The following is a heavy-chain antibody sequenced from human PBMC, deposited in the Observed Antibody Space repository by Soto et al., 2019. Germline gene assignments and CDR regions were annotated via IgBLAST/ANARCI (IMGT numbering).Heavy chain of an antibody. J-gene: IGHJ4*02. CDR3: ARGNDYGDYYFDY. Sequence: PSETLSLTCTVSSGSISFYYWSWIRQPPGKGLEWIGYIYYSGSTNYNPSLKCRVTISVDTSKNQFSLKLSSVTAADTAVYYCARGNDYGDYYFDYWGQGTLVTVS. V-gene: IGHV4-59*01. CDR2: IYYSGST. D-gene: IGHD4-17*01. CDR1: SGSISFYY.